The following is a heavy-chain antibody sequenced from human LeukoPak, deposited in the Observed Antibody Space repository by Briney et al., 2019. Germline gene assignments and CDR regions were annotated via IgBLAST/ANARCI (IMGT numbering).Heavy chain of an antibody. CDR2: IYYSGST. CDR3: ARAGIGYGRPYYFDY. D-gene: IGHD5-18*01. Sequence: SETLSLTCTVSGGSISSYYWSWFRQPPGKGLEWIGYIYYSGSTDYNPSLKSRVTIPVDTSKNQFSLKLTSVTAADTAVYYCARAGIGYGRPYYFDYWGQGTLVTVSS. J-gene: IGHJ4*02. CDR1: GGSISSYY. V-gene: IGHV4-59*01.